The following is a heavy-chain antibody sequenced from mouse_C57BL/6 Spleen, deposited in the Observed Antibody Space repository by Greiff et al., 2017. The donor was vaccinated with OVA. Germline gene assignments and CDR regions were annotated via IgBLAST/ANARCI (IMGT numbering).Heavy chain of an antibody. J-gene: IGHJ2*01. CDR3: ARCWDYFYY. Sequence: VQLQQSGAELARPGASVKLSCKASGYTFTSYGISWVKQRTGQGLEWIGAIYPRSGNTYYNEKFKGKATMTADNSSSTAYMELRILTSDDSAGYFCARCWDYFYYWGQGTTLTVSS. CDR1: GYTFTSYG. D-gene: IGHD4-1*01. V-gene: IGHV1-81*01. CDR2: IYPRSGNT.